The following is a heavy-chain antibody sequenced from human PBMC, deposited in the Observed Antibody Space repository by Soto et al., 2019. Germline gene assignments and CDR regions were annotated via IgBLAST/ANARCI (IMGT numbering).Heavy chain of an antibody. J-gene: IGHJ1*01. V-gene: IGHV1-2*02. Sequence: GXSVKVSCKASVYTFTCYYMHWVRQAPGQGLEWMGWINPNSGDTNYAQKFQGRVTMTRDASIDTAYMELSRLRSDDTAVYYCARAFFYYDSGGYLLWWGQGPLVTVS. CDR3: ARAFFYYDSGGYLLW. D-gene: IGHD3-22*01. CDR1: VYTFTCYY. CDR2: INPNSGDT.